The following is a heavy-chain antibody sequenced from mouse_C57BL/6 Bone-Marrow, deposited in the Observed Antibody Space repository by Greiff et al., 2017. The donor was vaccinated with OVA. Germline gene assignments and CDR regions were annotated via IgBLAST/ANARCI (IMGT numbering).Heavy chain of an antibody. CDR1: GFTFSSYA. CDR2: ISDGGSYT. CDR3: ARDRITTVVATHWYFDV. D-gene: IGHD1-1*01. V-gene: IGHV5-4*01. Sequence: EVQLVESGGGLVKPGGSLKLSCAASGFTFSSYALSWVRQTPEKRLEWVATISDGGSYTYYPDNVKGRFTISRDNAKNNLYLQMSHLKSEDTAMYYCARDRITTVVATHWYFDVWGTGTTVTVSS. J-gene: IGHJ1*03.